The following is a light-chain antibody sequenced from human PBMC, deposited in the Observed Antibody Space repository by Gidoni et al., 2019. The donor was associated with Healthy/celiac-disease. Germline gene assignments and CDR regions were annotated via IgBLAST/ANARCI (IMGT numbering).Light chain of an antibody. Sequence: IVLTQSLGSLSLSPGERATLSCRASQSVSSSYLAWYQQTAGQAPRLLICASSSRASNLPHRISGSGSATYFTLTSSILQPEYFAVYCYQQYGSPPLTFGGGTKVEIK. V-gene: IGKV3-20*01. CDR3: QQYGSPPLT. CDR1: QSVSSSY. J-gene: IGKJ4*01. CDR2: ASS.